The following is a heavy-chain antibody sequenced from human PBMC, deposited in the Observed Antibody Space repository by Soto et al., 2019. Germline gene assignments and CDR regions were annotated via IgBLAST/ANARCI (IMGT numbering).Heavy chain of an antibody. CDR1: GYTFTSSA. CDR3: ARDLSSGWYYNAFDI. Sequence: GASVKVSCKASGYTFTSSAMHWVRQAPGQRLEWMGWINAGNGNTKYSQKFQGRVTITRDTSASTAYMELSSLRSEDTAVYYCARDLSSGWYYNAFDIWGQGTMVTVSS. V-gene: IGHV1-3*01. J-gene: IGHJ3*02. CDR2: INAGNGNT. D-gene: IGHD6-19*01.